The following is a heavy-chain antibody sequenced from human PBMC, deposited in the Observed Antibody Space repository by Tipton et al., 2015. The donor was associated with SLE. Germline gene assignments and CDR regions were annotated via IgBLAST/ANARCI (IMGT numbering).Heavy chain of an antibody. J-gene: IGHJ4*02. V-gene: IGHV4-30-4*01. CDR1: GGSISSGDYY. D-gene: IGHD1-26*01. CDR2: IYYSGST. Sequence: TLSLTCTVFGGSISSGDYYWSWIRQPPGKGLEWIGYIYYSGSTYYNPSLKSRVTISVDTPKNQFSLKLSSVTAAGTAVYYCARVQRVGWPFFDYWGQGTLVTVSS. CDR3: ARVQRVGWPFFDY.